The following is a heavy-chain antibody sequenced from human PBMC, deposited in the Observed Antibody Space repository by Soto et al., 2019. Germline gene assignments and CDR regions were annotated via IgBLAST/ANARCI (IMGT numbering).Heavy chain of an antibody. CDR1: GGTFSSDT. CDR3: ARGLDGVAVASAY. J-gene: IGHJ4*02. Sequence: QVQLVQSGAEVKKPGSSVKVSCKASGGTFSSDTISWVRQAPGQGLEWMGRIIPILGIANYAQKFQGRVTITADKSTSTAYMELSSLRSEDTDVYYCARGLDGVAVASAYCGQGTLVTVSS. D-gene: IGHD6-19*01. V-gene: IGHV1-69*02. CDR2: IIPILGIA.